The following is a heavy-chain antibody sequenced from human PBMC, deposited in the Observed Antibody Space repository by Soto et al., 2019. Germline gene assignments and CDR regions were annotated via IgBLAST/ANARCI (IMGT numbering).Heavy chain of an antibody. J-gene: IGHJ4*02. Sequence: PGGSLRLSCAASGFIFSSYDMHWVRQAPGKGLEWVAVIWYDGSNKYYADSVKGRFTISRDNSKNTLYLQMNSRRAEDTAVYYCARDSISCIASYDFDYWGRGTMVTVSS. CDR2: IWYDGSNK. CDR3: ARDSISCIASYDFDY. V-gene: IGHV3-33*01. CDR1: GFIFSSYD. D-gene: IGHD6-13*01.